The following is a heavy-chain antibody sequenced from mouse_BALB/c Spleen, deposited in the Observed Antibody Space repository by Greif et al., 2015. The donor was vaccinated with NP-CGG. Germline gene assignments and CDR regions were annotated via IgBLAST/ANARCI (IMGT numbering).Heavy chain of an antibody. Sequence: VMLVESVAELVKPGASVKLSCKTSGYTFTSYSIPRVKQRPGQGFVWIGEIFPGTGPTYNNEKLEGKASLTIGAPSSTAYMQRSSLTGEDSAVYFCARDGVLLRSSYYAMDYWGQGTTVTVAS. CDR2: IFPGTGPT. D-gene: IGHD1-1*01. J-gene: IGHJ4*01. V-gene: IGHV1S132*01. CDR3: ARDGVLLRSSYYAMDY. CDR1: GYTFTSYS.